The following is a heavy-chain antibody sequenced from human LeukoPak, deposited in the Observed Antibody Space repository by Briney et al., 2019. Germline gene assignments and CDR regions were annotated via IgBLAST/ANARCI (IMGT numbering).Heavy chain of an antibody. D-gene: IGHD4-23*01. J-gene: IGHJ4*02. CDR2: IYNTGTT. CDR3: AGYGGFSK. V-gene: IGHV3-53*01. CDR1: GFTFSSYS. Sequence: GGSLRLSCAASGFTFSSYSMNWVRQAPGKGLAWVSTIYNTGTTNYADSVKGRFTISRDNSKNTVYLQMNSLRAEDMAIYYCAGYGGFSKWGQGTHVTVSS.